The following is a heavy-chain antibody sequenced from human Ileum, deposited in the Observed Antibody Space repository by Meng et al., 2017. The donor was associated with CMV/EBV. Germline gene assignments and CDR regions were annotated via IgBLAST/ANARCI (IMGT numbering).Heavy chain of an antibody. CDR2: IYASGRP. J-gene: IGHJ4*02. D-gene: IGHD2-15*01. Sequence: SSPGLLKPSQTLSLTCTVSRLAITRGNYYWSWTRQPPGRVLECIGCIYASGRPYYKPSLTWRVTISLDTSKNQFSLTLRSVTATDSAVYYCVRRVVAASLNYWGQGALVTVSS. CDR1: RLAITRGNYY. V-gene: IGHV4-30-4*08. CDR3: VRRVVAASLNY.